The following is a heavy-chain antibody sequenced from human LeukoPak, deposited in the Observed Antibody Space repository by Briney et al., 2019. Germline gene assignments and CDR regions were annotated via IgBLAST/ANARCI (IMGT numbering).Heavy chain of an antibody. CDR3: AKSQELITMIVVVIPYFDY. Sequence: GGSLRLSCAASGFTFSSYAMSWVRQAPGKGLEWVSVISGSGGSTYYADSVKSRFTISRDNSKNTLYLQMNSLRAEDTAVYYCAKSQELITMIVVVIPYFDYWGQGTLVTVSS. CDR2: ISGSGGST. CDR1: GFTFSSYA. V-gene: IGHV3-23*01. D-gene: IGHD3-22*01. J-gene: IGHJ4*02.